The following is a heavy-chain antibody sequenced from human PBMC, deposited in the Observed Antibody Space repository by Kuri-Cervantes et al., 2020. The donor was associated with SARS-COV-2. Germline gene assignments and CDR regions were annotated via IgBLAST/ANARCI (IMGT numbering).Heavy chain of an antibody. J-gene: IGHJ6*02. Sequence: SETLSLTCAVYGGSFSGYYWSWIRQPPGKGLEWIGEINHSGSTNYNPSLKSRVTISLDTSKNQFSLKLSSVTAADTAVYYCARGGDYHLLCLEVWGQGTTVTVYS. D-gene: IGHD2-2*01. V-gene: IGHV4-34*01. CDR3: ARGGDYHLLCLEV. CDR2: INHSGST. CDR1: GGSFSGYY.